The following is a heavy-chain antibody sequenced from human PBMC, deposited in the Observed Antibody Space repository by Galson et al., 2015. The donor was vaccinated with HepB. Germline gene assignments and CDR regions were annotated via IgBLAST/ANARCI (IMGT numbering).Heavy chain of an antibody. CDR2: ISDTGGFT. CDR3: AKRPYSSGWNDY. J-gene: IGHJ4*02. D-gene: IGHD6-19*01. CDR1: GFAFSSYA. V-gene: IGHV3-23*01. Sequence: SLRLSCAASGFAFSSYAMSWVRQAPGKGLDWVSDISDTGGFTYYADSVKGRFTISRDNSKNTLFLQMNSLRAEDTAVYYCAKRPYSSGWNDYWGQGTLVSVSS.